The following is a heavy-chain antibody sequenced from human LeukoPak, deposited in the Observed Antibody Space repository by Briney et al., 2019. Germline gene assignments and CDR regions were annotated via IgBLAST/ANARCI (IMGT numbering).Heavy chain of an antibody. CDR2: VAYDGRTQ. D-gene: IGHD2-15*01. CDR3: VKETHQMVAKSFDS. Sequence: GGSLRLSCAASGFTFSRYGMSWVRQAPGKGLEWVAVVAYDGRTQYYADSVKGRSTISRDNSRNTLSLQMDSLRADDTAFYYCVKETHQMVAKSFDSWGLGTLVTVSS. V-gene: IGHV3-30*18. J-gene: IGHJ4*02. CDR1: GFTFSRYG.